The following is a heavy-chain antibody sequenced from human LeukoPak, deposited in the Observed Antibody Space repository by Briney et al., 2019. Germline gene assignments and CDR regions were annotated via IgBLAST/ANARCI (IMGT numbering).Heavy chain of an antibody. CDR2: ISSSSSYI. D-gene: IGHD3-9*01. CDR1: GFTFSSYS. CDR3: AREGGYYDILTGYLYYYYGMDV. V-gene: IGHV3-21*01. Sequence: PGGSLRLSCAASGFTFSSYSMNCVRQAPGKGLEWVSSISSSSSYIYYADSVKGRFTISRDNAKNSLYLQMNSLRAEDTAVYYCAREGGYYDILTGYLYYYYGMDVWGQGTTVTVSS. J-gene: IGHJ6*02.